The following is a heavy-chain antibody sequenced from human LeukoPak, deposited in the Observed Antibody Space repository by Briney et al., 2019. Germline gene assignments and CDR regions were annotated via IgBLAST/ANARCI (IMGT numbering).Heavy chain of an antibody. CDR3: AREFWAKATGIAARPFGENAFDI. CDR1: GGSISSGSYY. D-gene: IGHD6-6*01. J-gene: IGHJ3*02. CDR2: IYTSGST. Sequence: SETLSLTCTVSGGSISSGSYYWSWIRQPAGKGLEWIGRIYTSGSTNYNPSLKSRVTISVDTSKNQFSLKLSSVTAADTAVYYCAREFWAKATGIAARPFGENAFDIWGQGTMVTVSS. V-gene: IGHV4-61*02.